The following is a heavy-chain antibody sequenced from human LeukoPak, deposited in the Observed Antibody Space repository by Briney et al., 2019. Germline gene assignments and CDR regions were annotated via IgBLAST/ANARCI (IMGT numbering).Heavy chain of an antibody. Sequence: SETLSLTCTVSVGSISSSSYYWGWIRQPPGKGLEWIESIYYSGSTYYNPSLKSRVTISVDTSKNQYSLKLSSVTAADTAVYYCARRAPGKYYYDSSGCYSMWDPMDVWGQGTTVTVSS. J-gene: IGHJ6*02. D-gene: IGHD3-22*01. CDR3: ARRAPGKYYYDSSGCYSMWDPMDV. CDR2: IYYSGST. V-gene: IGHV4-39*01. CDR1: VGSISSSSYY.